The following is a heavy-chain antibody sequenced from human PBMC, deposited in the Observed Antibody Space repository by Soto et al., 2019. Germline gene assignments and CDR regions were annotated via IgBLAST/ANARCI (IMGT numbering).Heavy chain of an antibody. Sequence: SETLSLTCTVSGGSISPYYWSWIRHPPGKGLEWIGYVYYSGNTNYNPSLKSRVTISVDTSKNQFSLKLSSVTAADTAVYYCARAGGDCSGGSCYDTDYYYYMDVWGKGTTVTV. CDR2: VYYSGNT. V-gene: IGHV4-59*01. CDR3: ARAGGDCSGGSCYDTDYYYYMDV. D-gene: IGHD2-15*01. CDR1: GGSISPYY. J-gene: IGHJ6*03.